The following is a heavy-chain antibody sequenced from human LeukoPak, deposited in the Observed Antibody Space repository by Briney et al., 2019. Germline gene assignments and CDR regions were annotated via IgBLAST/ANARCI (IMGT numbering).Heavy chain of an antibody. Sequence: GGSLRLSCEASGVTFSSYAMSWVRQAPGKGLEWVSAISGSGGSTYYADSVKGRFTISRDNSKNTLYLQMNSLRAEDTAVYYCAKSPALRDFDYWGQGTLVTVSS. CDR3: AKSPALRDFDY. CDR2: ISGSGGST. D-gene: IGHD2-2*01. CDR1: GVTFSSYA. V-gene: IGHV3-23*01. J-gene: IGHJ4*02.